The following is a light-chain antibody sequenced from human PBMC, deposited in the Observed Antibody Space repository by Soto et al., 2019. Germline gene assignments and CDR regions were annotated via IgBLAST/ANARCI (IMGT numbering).Light chain of an antibody. CDR1: QSISSY. CDR2: AAS. V-gene: IGKV1-39*01. Sequence: DIQMTQSPSSLSASVGDRVTITCRASQSISSYFNWYQQKPGKAPKLLIYAASSLQSGVPSRFSGSGSGTDFTLTIISLQPEDFATYYCQQSYSTPLTFGGGTNVEIK. CDR3: QQSYSTPLT. J-gene: IGKJ4*01.